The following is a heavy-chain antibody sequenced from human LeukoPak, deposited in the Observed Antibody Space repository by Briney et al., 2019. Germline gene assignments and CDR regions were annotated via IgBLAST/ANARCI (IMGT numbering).Heavy chain of an antibody. CDR2: VYYSGST. V-gene: IGHV4-59*01. CDR3: ARVMGSGWTGFDY. CDR1: GGSLSGYF. Sequence: PSETLSLTCTVSGGSLSGYFWSWIRRPPGMGLEWIGYVYYSGSTNYSPSLKSRVTISVDTSKNQFSLKLSSVTAADTAVYYCARVMGSGWTGFDYWGQGTLVTVSS. D-gene: IGHD6-19*01. J-gene: IGHJ4*02.